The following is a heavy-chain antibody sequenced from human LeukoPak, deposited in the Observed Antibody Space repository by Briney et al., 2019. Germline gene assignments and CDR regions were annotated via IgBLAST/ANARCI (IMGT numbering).Heavy chain of an antibody. CDR1: GGSISSSSYY. V-gene: IGHV4-39*07. CDR2: IYYSGST. D-gene: IGHD3-10*01. CDR3: ARGPAFLWFGELLPINFDY. J-gene: IGHJ4*02. Sequence: SETLSLTCTVSGGSISSSSYYWGWIRQPPGKGLEWIGSIYYSGSTYYNPSLKSRVTISVDTSKNQFSLKLSSVTAADTAVYYCARGPAFLWFGELLPINFDYWGQGTLVTVSS.